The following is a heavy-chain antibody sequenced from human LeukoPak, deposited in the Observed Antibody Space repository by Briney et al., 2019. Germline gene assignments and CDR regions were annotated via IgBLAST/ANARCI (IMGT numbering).Heavy chain of an antibody. CDR2: IYYSGTI. D-gene: IGHD6-13*01. V-gene: IGHV4-39*07. Sequence: SETLSLTCTVSGGSISSSYYYWGWIRQPPGKGLEWIGGIYYSGTIYYNPSLKSRLTISADTSKNHFSLNLSSVTAADTAVYYCARDRELAALDPWGQGTLVIVTS. CDR1: GGSISSSYYY. CDR3: ARDRELAALDP. J-gene: IGHJ5*02.